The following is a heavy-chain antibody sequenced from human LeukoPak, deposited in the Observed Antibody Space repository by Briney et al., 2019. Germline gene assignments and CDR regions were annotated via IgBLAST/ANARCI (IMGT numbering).Heavy chain of an antibody. V-gene: IGHV4-34*01. D-gene: IGHD6-13*01. CDR1: GGSFSGYY. J-gene: IGHJ5*02. CDR2: INHSGST. CDR3: ARLGIAAAGP. Sequence: SETLSLTCAIYGGSFSGYYWSWIRQPPGKGLEWIGEINHSGSTNYNPSLKSRVTISVDTSKNQFSLKLSSVTAADTAVYYCARLGIAAAGPWGQGTLVTVSS.